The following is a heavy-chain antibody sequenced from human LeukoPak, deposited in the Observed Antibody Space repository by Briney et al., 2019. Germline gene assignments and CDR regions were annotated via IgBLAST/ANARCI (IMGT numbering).Heavy chain of an antibody. J-gene: IGHJ4*02. CDR3: ARDLVTTVTTRHY. V-gene: IGHV3-30-3*01. D-gene: IGHD4-17*01. Sequence: GGSLRLSCAASGFTFSSYAMHWVRQAPGKGLEWVAVISYDGSNKYYADSVKGRFTISRDNSKNTLYLQMNSLRAEDTAVYYCARDLVTTVTTRHYWGQGTLVTVSS. CDR1: GFTFSSYA. CDR2: ISYDGSNK.